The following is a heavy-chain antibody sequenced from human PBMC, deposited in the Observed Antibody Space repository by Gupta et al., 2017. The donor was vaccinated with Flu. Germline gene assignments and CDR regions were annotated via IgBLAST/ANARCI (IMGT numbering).Heavy chain of an antibody. J-gene: IGHJ4*02. CDR2: VSSSSSYI. Sequence: EVQLVESGGGLVKPGGYLRLSCAASGFTFKTYSMNWVRQAPGKGLEWVSSVSSSSSYIYYTDSVRGRFTVSRDNAKNSLYLQMDSLRAEDTAIYYCARSFAYDIGAYYDYWGRGILVTVSS. D-gene: IGHD3-9*01. CDR3: ARSFAYDIGAYYDY. CDR1: GFTFKTYS. V-gene: IGHV3-21*01.